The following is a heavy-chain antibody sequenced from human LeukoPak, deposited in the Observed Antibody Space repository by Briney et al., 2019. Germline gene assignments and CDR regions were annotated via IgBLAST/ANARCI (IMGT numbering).Heavy chain of an antibody. Sequence: GGSLRLSCAASGFTFDDYAMHWVRQAPGKGLEWVSGISWNSGSIGYADSVKDRFTISRDNAKNSLYLQMNSLRAEDTALYYCAKDGYGDYDSHLDYWGQGTLVTVSS. D-gene: IGHD4-17*01. V-gene: IGHV3-9*01. CDR1: GFTFDDYA. J-gene: IGHJ4*02. CDR2: ISWNSGSI. CDR3: AKDGYGDYDSHLDY.